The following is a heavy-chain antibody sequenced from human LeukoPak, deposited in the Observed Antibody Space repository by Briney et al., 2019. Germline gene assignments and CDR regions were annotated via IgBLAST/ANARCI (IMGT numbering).Heavy chain of an antibody. Sequence: GASVTVSCKASGGTFSSYAISWVRQAPGQGLEWMGGIIPIFGTANYAQKFQGRVTITADESTSTAYMEQSSLRSEDTAVYYCAGAEYSSSWYVIDYWGQGTLVTVSS. V-gene: IGHV1-69*13. CDR1: GGTFSSYA. CDR2: IIPIFGTA. CDR3: AGAEYSSSWYVIDY. J-gene: IGHJ4*02. D-gene: IGHD6-13*01.